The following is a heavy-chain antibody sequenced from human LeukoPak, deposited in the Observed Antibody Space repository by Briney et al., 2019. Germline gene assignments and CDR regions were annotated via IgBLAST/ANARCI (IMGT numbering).Heavy chain of an antibody. J-gene: IGHJ5*02. CDR1: GVSISSDVYY. Sequence: PSETLSLTCSVSGVSISSDVYYWSWIRQPAGKELEWIGRIYASGSTTYNSSLKSRVTISIDTAKNQFSLKLTYVTAADTAVYYCAGTRRYCSGGSCYNWFDPWGQGTLVTVSS. D-gene: IGHD2-15*01. CDR2: IYASGST. CDR3: AGTRRYCSGGSCYNWFDP. V-gene: IGHV4-61*02.